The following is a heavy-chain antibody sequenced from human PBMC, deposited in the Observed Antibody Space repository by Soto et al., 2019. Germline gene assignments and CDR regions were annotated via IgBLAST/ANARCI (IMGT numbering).Heavy chain of an antibody. CDR2: ISPSSSYT. CDR1: GFTFSDYY. Sequence: QVQLVESGGGLVKPGGSLRLSCAASGFTFSDYYMTWIRQAPGKVLEWVSYISPSSSYTNYADSVKGRFTISRDNARNSLYLQMNSLRAEDSAVFYCARDYNIATLPPYGMDVWGQGTTVTVSS. V-gene: IGHV3-11*06. CDR3: ARDYNIATLPPYGMDV. J-gene: IGHJ6*02. D-gene: IGHD6-6*01.